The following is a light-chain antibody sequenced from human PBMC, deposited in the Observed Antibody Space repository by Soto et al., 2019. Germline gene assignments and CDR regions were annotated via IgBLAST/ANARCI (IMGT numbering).Light chain of an antibody. J-gene: IGKJ4*01. CDR1: QSVSGN. Sequence: EIVMTQSPATLSVSPGERATLSCRASQSVSGNLAWYQQKPGQAPRLLIYGASTRATGIPARFSGSGSGTEYTLTISSLQSEEVAVYYCQQYNNWPPLTFGGGTKVEIK. CDR2: GAS. V-gene: IGKV3-15*01. CDR3: QQYNNWPPLT.